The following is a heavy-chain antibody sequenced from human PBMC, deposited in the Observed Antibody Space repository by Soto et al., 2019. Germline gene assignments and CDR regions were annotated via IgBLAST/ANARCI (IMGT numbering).Heavy chain of an antibody. J-gene: IGHJ6*02. D-gene: IGHD2-2*01. V-gene: IGHV4-31*03. CDR1: GGSISSGGYY. CDR3: ARGTHCSSTSCYRPMDV. CDR2: IYYSGST. Sequence: QVQLQESGPGLVKPSQTLSLTCTVSGGSISSGGYYWSWIRQHPGKGLEWIGYIYYSGSTYYNPPLKSRVTRSVDTSKNQLSLKLSSVTAADTAVYYCARGTHCSSTSCYRPMDVWCQGTTVTVSS.